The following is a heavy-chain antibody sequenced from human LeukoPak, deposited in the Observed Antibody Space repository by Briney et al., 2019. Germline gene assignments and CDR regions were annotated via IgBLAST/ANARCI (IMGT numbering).Heavy chain of an antibody. CDR2: IYTSGST. V-gene: IGHV4-4*07. J-gene: IGHJ4*02. D-gene: IGHD3-10*01. CDR3: ARDNVLLWFGELLEPAVH. CDR1: GGSISSYY. Sequence: SETLSLTCTVSGGSISSYYWSWIRQPAGKGLEWIGRIYTSGSTNYNPSLKSRVTMSVDTSKNQFSLRLSSVTAADTAVYYCARDNVLLWFGELLEPAVHWGQGTLVTVSS.